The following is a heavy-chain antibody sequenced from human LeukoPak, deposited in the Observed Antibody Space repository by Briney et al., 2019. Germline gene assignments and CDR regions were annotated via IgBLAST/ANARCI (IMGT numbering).Heavy chain of an antibody. V-gene: IGHV3-23*01. D-gene: IGHD6-13*01. CDR2: ISGSGGST. Sequence: GGSLRLSCAASAFTFSSYAMSWVRQVPGKGLEWVSAISGSGGSTYYADSVKGRFTISRDNSKNTLYLQMNGLRAEDTAVYYCAKGAIVAGGELHSPMDWGQGALVTVSS. CDR1: AFTFSSYA. J-gene: IGHJ4*02. CDR3: AKGAIVAGGELHSPMD.